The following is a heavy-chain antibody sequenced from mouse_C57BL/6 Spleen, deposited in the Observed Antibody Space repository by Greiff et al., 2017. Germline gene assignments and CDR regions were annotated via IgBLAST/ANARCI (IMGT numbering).Heavy chain of an antibody. CDR1: GYTFTSYW. Sequence: QVQLQQPGAELVMPGASVKLSCKASGYTFTSYWMHWVKQRPGQGLEWIGEIDPSDSYTNYNQKFKGKSTLTVDKSSSTAYMQLSSLTSEDSAVYYCARRTAQGNYFDYWGQGTTLTVSS. J-gene: IGHJ2*01. V-gene: IGHV1-69*01. CDR2: IDPSDSYT. CDR3: ARRTAQGNYFDY. D-gene: IGHD3-2*02.